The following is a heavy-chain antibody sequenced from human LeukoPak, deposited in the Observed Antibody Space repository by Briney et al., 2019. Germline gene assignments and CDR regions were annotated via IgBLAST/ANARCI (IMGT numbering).Heavy chain of an antibody. Sequence: PGGSLRLSCAASGFTFSSYWMSWVRQAPGKGLEWVANIKQDGSEKYYVDSVKGRFTISRDNAKNSPYLQMNSLRAEDTAVYYCARAHGSGSYPRYFDYWGQGTLVTVSS. J-gene: IGHJ4*02. CDR1: GFTFSSYW. CDR3: ARAHGSGSYPRYFDY. CDR2: IKQDGSEK. D-gene: IGHD3-10*01. V-gene: IGHV3-7*01.